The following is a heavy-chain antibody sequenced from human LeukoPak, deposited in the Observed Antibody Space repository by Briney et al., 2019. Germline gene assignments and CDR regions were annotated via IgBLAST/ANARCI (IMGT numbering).Heavy chain of an antibody. D-gene: IGHD1-14*01. V-gene: IGHV3-48*03. CDR1: GLIFSNYE. Sequence: GGSLRLSCAASGLIFSNYEMNWVRQAPGKGLEWVSYISSSGTTTYYADSVKGRFTISRDNAKNSPYLQMNSLRAEDTAVYFCASLKVTTEYYYNMDVWGQGTTVTVSS. CDR2: ISSSGTTT. J-gene: IGHJ6*02. CDR3: ASLKVTTEYYYNMDV.